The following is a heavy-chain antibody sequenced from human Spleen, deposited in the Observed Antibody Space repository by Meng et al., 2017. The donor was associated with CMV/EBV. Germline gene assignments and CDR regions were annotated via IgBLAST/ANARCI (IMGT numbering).Heavy chain of an antibody. CDR3: ARGATPIPDY. Sequence: GSLRLSCTVSGYSISSGYYWGWIRQPPGKGLEWIGSIYHSGSTYYNPSLKSRVTLSVDTSKNQFSLKLSSVTAADTAVYYCARGATPIPDYWGQGTLVTVSS. D-gene: IGHD1-26*01. V-gene: IGHV4-38-2*02. J-gene: IGHJ4*02. CDR2: IYHSGST. CDR1: GYSISSGYY.